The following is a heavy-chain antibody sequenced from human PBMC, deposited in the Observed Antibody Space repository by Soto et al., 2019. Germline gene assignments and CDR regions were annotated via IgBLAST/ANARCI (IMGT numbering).Heavy chain of an antibody. Sequence: PSETLSLTCAVSGGSISSGGYSWSWIRQPPGKGLEWIGYIYHSGSTYYNPSLKSRVTISVDRSKNQFSLKLSSVTAADTAAYYCARVPDYWGQGTLVTAPQ. J-gene: IGHJ4*02. CDR2: IYHSGST. CDR1: GGSISSGGYS. V-gene: IGHV4-30-2*01. CDR3: ARVPDY.